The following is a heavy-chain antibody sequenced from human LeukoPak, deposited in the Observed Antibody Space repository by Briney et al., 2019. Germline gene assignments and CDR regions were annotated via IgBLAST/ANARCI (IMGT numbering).Heavy chain of an antibody. Sequence: KSSETLSPTCTVSGGSISSSSYYWGWIRQPPGKGLEWIGSIYYSGSTYYNPSLKSRVTISVDTSKNQFSLKLSSVTAADTAVYYCARRLAGGAARGAFDIWGQGTMVTVSS. CDR3: ARRLAGGAARGAFDI. V-gene: IGHV4-39*01. D-gene: IGHD6-6*01. J-gene: IGHJ3*02. CDR2: IYYSGST. CDR1: GGSISSSSYY.